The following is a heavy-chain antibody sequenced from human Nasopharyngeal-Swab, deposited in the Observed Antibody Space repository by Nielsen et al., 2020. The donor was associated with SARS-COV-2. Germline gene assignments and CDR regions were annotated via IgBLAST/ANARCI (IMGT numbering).Heavy chain of an antibody. Sequence: ASVKVSCKASGYTFTSYGISWVRQAPGQGLEWMGWIRADSPDTGYAQNFQGRVTITTDTSTSTAYMELRSLTSDDTAVYYCARDRSTKDYWGQGTLVTVSS. CDR3: ARDRSTKDY. V-gene: IGHV1-18*01. CDR2: IRADSPDT. D-gene: IGHD5/OR15-5a*01. J-gene: IGHJ4*02. CDR1: GYTFTSYG.